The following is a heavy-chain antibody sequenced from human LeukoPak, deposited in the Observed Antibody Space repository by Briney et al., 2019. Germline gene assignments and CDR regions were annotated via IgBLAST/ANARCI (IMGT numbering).Heavy chain of an antibody. V-gene: IGHV1-46*03. J-gene: IGHJ4*02. CDR2: INPSGGST. Sequence: ASVKVSCKASGYTFTSYYMHWVRQAPGQGLEWMGIINPSGGSTSYAQKFQGRVTMTRDTSTSTVYMELSSLRSEDTAVYYCASSGVASLGYCSGGSCYSFDYWGQGTLVTVSS. D-gene: IGHD2-15*01. CDR1: GYTFTSYY. CDR3: ASSGVASLGYCSGGSCYSFDY.